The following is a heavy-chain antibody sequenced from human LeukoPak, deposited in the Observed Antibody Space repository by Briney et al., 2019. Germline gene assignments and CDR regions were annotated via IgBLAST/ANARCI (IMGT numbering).Heavy chain of an antibody. V-gene: IGHV3-33*08. CDR2: IWYDGSNK. CDR1: GFTFSSYA. J-gene: IGHJ4*02. D-gene: IGHD3-22*01. Sequence: GGSLRLSCAASGFTFSSYAMHWVRQAPGKGLEWVAVIWYDGSNKYYADSVKGRFTISRDNPKNTLYLQMNSLRAEDTAVYYCARDEADSSALDYWGQGTLVTVSS. CDR3: ARDEADSSALDY.